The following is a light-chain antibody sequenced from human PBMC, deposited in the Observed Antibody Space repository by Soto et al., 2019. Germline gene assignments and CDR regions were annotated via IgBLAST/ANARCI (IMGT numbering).Light chain of an antibody. CDR2: GAS. V-gene: IGKV3-15*01. Sequence: VMMESTASLSVYPEKRDTLSCRASQSVSSNLAWYQQKPGQAPRLLIYGASTRATGIPARFSGSGSGTEFTLTIISLQSADFAASRSQQSNSWPHPFGQG. CDR3: QQSNSWPHP. J-gene: IGKJ1*01. CDR1: QSVSSN.